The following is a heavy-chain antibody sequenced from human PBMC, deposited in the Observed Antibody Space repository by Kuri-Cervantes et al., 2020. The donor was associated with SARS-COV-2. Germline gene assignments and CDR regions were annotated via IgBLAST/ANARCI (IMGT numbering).Heavy chain of an antibody. CDR3: ARDRGDAFDI. V-gene: IGHV3-49*04. CDR2: IRSKAYGGTT. Sequence: GESLKISCTASGFTFGDYAMSWVRQAPGKGLEWVGFIRSKAYGGTTEYAASVKGRFTISRDDSKSIAYLQMNSLKTEDTAVYYCARDRGDAFDIWGQGTMVTVSS. CDR1: GFTFGDYA. J-gene: IGHJ3*02.